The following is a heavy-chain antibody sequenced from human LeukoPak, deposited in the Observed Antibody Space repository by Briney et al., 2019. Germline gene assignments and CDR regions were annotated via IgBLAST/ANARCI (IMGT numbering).Heavy chain of an antibody. V-gene: IGHV3-30*03. CDR2: ISYDGSNK. D-gene: IGHD3-3*01. Sequence: GGSLRLSCAASGFTFSSYGMHWVRQAPGKGLEWVAVISYDGSNKYYADSVKGRFTISRDNSKNTLYLQMNSLRAEDTAVYYCASPPIPTYYDFWSGSVDCWGRGTLVTVSS. CDR3: ASPPIPTYYDFWSGSVDC. CDR1: GFTFSSYG. J-gene: IGHJ4*02.